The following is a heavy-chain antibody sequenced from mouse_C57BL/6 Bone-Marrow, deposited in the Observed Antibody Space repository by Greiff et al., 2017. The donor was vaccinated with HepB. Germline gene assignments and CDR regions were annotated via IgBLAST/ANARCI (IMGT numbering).Heavy chain of an antibody. V-gene: IGHV1-69*01. J-gene: IGHJ2*01. CDR1: GYTFTSYW. CDR2: IDPSDSYT. CDR3: ARIYDGYYFDY. D-gene: IGHD2-3*01. Sequence: QVQLQQSGAELVMPGASVKLSCKASGYTFTSYWMHWVKQRPGQGLEWIGEIDPSDSYTNYNQKFKGKSTLTVDKSSSTAYMQLSSLTSEDSAVYYCARIYDGYYFDYWGQGTTLTVSS.